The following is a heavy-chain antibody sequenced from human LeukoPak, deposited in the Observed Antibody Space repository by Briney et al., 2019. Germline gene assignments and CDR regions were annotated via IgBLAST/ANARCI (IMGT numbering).Heavy chain of an antibody. CDR3: ARDSFRYGSGSYFDY. D-gene: IGHD3-10*01. CDR1: EFTFSSYW. CDR2: IKQDGSEK. J-gene: IGHJ4*02. Sequence: GGSLRLSCAASEFTFSSYWMSWVRQAPGKGLEWVANIKQDGSEKYYVDSVKGRFTISRDNAKNSLYLQMNSLRAEDTAVYYCARDSFRYGSGSYFDYWGQGTLVTVSS. V-gene: IGHV3-7*01.